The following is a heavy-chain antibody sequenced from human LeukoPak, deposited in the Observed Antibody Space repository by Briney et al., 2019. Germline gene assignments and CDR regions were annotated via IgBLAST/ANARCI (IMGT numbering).Heavy chain of an antibody. CDR2: ISYDGSNK. J-gene: IGHJ4*02. D-gene: IGHD5-18*01. V-gene: IGHV3-30-3*01. CDR1: GFTFSSYA. CDR3: AKDQGYSYGTTSDY. Sequence: GGSLRLSCAASGFTFSSYAMHWVRQALGKGLEWVAVISYDGSNKYYADSVKGRFTISRDNSKNTLYLQMNSLRAEDTAVYYCAKDQGYSYGTTSDYWGQGTLVTVSS.